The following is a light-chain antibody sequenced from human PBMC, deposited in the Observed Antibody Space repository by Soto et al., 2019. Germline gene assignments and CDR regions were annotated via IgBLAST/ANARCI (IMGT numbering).Light chain of an antibody. CDR1: HTISSSY. V-gene: IGKV3-20*01. CDR3: QQYVTSSPRT. Sequence: MTQSPATLSVKQGERATLSCRASHTISSSYLAWYQQKPGQAPRLLMYGISRRATGIPDRFSGSGSGTDFTLTITRLEPEDFAVYYCQQYVTSSPRTFGQGTIV. CDR2: GIS. J-gene: IGKJ1*01.